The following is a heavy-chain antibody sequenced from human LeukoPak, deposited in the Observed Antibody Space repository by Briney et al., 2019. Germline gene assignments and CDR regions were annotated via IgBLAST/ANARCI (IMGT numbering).Heavy chain of an antibody. V-gene: IGHV3-30*04. CDR1: GFTFSSYA. J-gene: IGHJ4*02. CDR2: ISADGSNE. D-gene: IGHD3-10*01. CDR3: TRDLGTYTSYSSIFCDY. Sequence: PGRSLRLSCAASGFTFSSYAMYWVRQAPGKGLEWVAVISADGSNEYNADSVKGRFTISRHNSKNTLYLQMNSLRAEDTAVFYCTRDLGTYTSYSSIFCDYWGQGTLVTVSS.